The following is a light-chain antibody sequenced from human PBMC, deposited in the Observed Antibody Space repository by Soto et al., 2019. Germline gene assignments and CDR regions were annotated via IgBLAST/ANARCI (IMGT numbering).Light chain of an antibody. Sequence: EIVMTQSPATLSLSPGERATLSCRASQSVNSNLAWYQQKPGQAPRLLIYGASTRATGIPARFSGSGYGTEFTLTISSLQSEDFALYYCQQYNIWPPIFTFGPGTKVDIK. CDR1: QSVNSN. CDR3: QQYNIWPPIFT. V-gene: IGKV3-15*01. CDR2: GAS. J-gene: IGKJ3*01.